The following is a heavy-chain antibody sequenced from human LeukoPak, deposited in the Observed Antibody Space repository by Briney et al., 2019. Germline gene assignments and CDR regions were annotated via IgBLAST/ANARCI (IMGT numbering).Heavy chain of an antibody. Sequence: GGSLRLSCAASGFTFSSYAMSWVRQAPGKGQEWVSAISGSGGSTYYADSVKGRFTISRDNSKNTLYLQMNSLRAEDTAVYYCANIPGGNSGYWGQGTLVTVSS. CDR1: GFTFSSYA. J-gene: IGHJ4*02. CDR3: ANIPGGNSGY. D-gene: IGHD4-23*01. V-gene: IGHV3-23*01. CDR2: ISGSGGST.